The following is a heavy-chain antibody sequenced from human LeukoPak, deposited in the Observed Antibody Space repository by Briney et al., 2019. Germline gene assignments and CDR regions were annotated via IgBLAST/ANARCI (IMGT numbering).Heavy chain of an antibody. CDR3: ARAPSEIGGYYPEYFRH. J-gene: IGHJ1*01. V-gene: IGHV3-74*01. Sequence: GGSLRLSCAASGFTLSSLWMQWVRHAPGKGLVWVSRLKSDGSTRYAASVNGRFTISRDNAKNTVSLQMNSLRAEDTGVYYCARAPSEIGGYYPEYFRHWGQGTLVTVSP. CDR2: LKSDGST. D-gene: IGHD3-22*01. CDR1: GFTLSSLW.